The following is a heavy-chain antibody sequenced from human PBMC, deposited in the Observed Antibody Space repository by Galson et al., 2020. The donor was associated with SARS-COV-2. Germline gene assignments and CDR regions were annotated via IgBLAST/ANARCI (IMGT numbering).Heavy chain of an antibody. CDR2: VTAGGSIT. J-gene: IGHJ4*01. Sequence: GGSLRLSCAGSGFTFSRYAMSWVRQVPGKGLEWVSSVTAGGSITYHADTVKGRFTISRDNSKNTLYLQMNSLRVEDTALYYCAKDQGNDYGDQLDYWGHGTLVAVSS. CDR3: AKDQGNDYGDQLDY. V-gene: IGHV3-23*01. CDR1: GFTFSRYA. D-gene: IGHD4-17*01.